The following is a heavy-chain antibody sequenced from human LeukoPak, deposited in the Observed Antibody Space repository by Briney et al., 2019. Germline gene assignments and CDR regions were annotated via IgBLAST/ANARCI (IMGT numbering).Heavy chain of an antibody. D-gene: IGHD5-18*01. J-gene: IGHJ3*02. CDR3: ARCHTAVDAFDI. CDR1: GFTFSSYS. V-gene: IGHV3-21*04. Sequence: GGSLRLSCAASGFTFSSYSMNWVRQAPGKGLEWVSSISSSSSYIYYADSVKGRFTISRDNAKNSLYLQMNSLRAEDTAVYYCARCHTAVDAFDIWGQGTMVTVSS. CDR2: ISSSSSYI.